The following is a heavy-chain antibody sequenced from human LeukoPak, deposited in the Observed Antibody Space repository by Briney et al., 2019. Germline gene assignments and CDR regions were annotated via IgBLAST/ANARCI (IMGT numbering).Heavy chain of an antibody. CDR2: INPHSGGT. Sequence: GASVKVSCKASGYIFTGYYIHWVRQAPGQGLEWMGWINPHSGGTNYAQKFQGRVTMTRDTSISTAYMELSRLRSDDTAVYYCARDRDYCDSIGYYYEGGSLDYWGQGTLVTVSS. CDR1: GYIFTGYY. CDR3: ARDRDYCDSIGYYYEGGSLDY. V-gene: IGHV1-2*02. J-gene: IGHJ4*02. D-gene: IGHD3-22*01.